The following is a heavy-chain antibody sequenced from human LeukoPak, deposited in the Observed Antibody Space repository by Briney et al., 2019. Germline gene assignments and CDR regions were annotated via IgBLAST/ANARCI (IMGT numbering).Heavy chain of an antibody. J-gene: IGHJ5*02. V-gene: IGHV4-34*01. Sequence: PSETLSLTCAVYGGSFSGYYWSWIRQPPGKGLEWIGEINHSGNTNYNPSLKSRVTISVDTSKNQFSLKLSSVTAADTAVYYCARGGLDIAVVPAAMKRYNWFDPWGQGTLVTVSS. CDR3: ARGGLDIAVVPAAMKRYNWFDP. D-gene: IGHD2-2*03. CDR2: INHSGNT. CDR1: GGSFSGYY.